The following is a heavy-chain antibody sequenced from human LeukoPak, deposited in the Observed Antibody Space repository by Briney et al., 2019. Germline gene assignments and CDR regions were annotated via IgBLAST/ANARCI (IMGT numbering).Heavy chain of an antibody. CDR3: ARGKIAARLDYYYYMDV. V-gene: IGHV4-59*12. D-gene: IGHD6-6*01. Sequence: TSETLSLTCTVSGGSISSYYWSWIRQPPGKGLEWIGYIYYSGSTNYNPSLKSRVTISVDTSKNQFSLKLSSVTAADTAVYYCARGKIAARLDYYYYMDVWGKGTTVTVSS. CDR1: GGSISSYY. J-gene: IGHJ6*03. CDR2: IYYSGST.